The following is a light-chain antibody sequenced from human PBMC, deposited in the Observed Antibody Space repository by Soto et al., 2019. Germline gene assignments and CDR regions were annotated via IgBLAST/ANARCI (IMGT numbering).Light chain of an antibody. CDR3: QQYYSTLQT. V-gene: IGKV4-1*01. CDR2: WAS. Sequence: DIVMTQSPDSLAVSLGERATINCKSSQSLFFSSNNNDYLAWYQQKPGQPPKLLIYWASTRESGVPDRFSGSGSGTDFTLPISSLQAEDVAVYFCQQYYSTLQTFGQGTEVEIK. CDR1: QSLFFSSNNNDY. J-gene: IGKJ1*01.